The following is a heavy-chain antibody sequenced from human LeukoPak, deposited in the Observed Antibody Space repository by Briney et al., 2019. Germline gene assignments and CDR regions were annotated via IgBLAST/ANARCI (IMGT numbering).Heavy chain of an antibody. Sequence: GSGPTLVNPTQTLTLTCTFSGFSLSTSGMRVSWIRQPPGKALEWLARIDWDDDKFYSTSLKTRLTISKDTSKNQVVLTMTNMGPVDTATYYCARILEDYEIDYWGQGTLVTVSS. CDR3: ARILEDYEIDY. D-gene: IGHD4-17*01. J-gene: IGHJ4*02. CDR2: IDWDDDK. CDR1: GFSLSTSGMR. V-gene: IGHV2-70*04.